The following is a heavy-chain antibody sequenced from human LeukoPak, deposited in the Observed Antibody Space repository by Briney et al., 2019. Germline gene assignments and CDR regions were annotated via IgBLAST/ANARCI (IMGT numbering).Heavy chain of an antibody. CDR3: ARDESKTTVTTFDY. D-gene: IGHD4-17*01. V-gene: IGHV1-2*02. CDR2: ISPDSGGT. J-gene: IGHJ4*02. Sequence: ASVKVSFKASGYTFTGYYMHWVRQAPGQGLEWMGWISPDSGGTHFAQKFQGRVTVTRDTSISTVYMELSRLRYDDTAVYYCARDESKTTVTTFDYWGQGTLVTVSS. CDR1: GYTFTGYY.